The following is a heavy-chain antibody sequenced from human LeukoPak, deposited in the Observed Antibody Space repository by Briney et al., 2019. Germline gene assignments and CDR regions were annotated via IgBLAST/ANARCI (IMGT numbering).Heavy chain of an antibody. V-gene: IGHV4-59*08. Sequence: PSETLSLTCTVSGGSISSDYWSWIRQPPGKGLEWIGYIYYTGSTNYNPSLKSRVIISVDTSKNQFSLKLSSVTAADTAVYYCARARYCSSTSCYREGLYYMDVWGKGTTVTVSS. J-gene: IGHJ6*03. D-gene: IGHD2-2*02. CDR2: IYYTGST. CDR1: GGSISSDY. CDR3: ARARYCSSTSCYREGLYYMDV.